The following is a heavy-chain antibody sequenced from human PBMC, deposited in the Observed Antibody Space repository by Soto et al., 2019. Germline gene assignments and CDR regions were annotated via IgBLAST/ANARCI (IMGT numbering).Heavy chain of an antibody. CDR2: IYSGGYT. CDR3: AMIPVDTYMIYWFDP. D-gene: IGHD3-16*01. CDR1: GFTVSNNY. V-gene: IGHV3-53*01. J-gene: IGHJ5*01. Sequence: GGSLRLSCAVSGFTVSNNYMSWVRQAPGKGLEGVSVIYSGGYTAYGDSVKGRFTISRDNSKNTLYLQMNSLRADDTAVYYCAMIPVDTYMIYWFDPWGQGTLVTVSS.